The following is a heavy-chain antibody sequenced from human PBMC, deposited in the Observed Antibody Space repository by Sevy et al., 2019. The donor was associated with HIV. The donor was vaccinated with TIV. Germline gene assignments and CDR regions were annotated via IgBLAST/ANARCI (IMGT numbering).Heavy chain of an antibody. J-gene: IGHJ4*02. D-gene: IGHD3-3*01. CDR1: GYTFTSYG. CDR2: ISAYNGNT. CDR3: ARVRQSARFLEWLFPDY. V-gene: IGHV1-18*01. Sequence: ASVKVSCKASGYTFTSYGISWVRQAPGQGLEWMGWISAYNGNTNYAQKLQGRVTMTTDTSTSTAYMELRSLRSDDTALYYCARVRQSARFLEWLFPDYWGQGTLVTVSS.